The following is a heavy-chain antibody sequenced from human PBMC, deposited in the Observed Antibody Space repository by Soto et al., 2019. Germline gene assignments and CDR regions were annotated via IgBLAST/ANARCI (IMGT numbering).Heavy chain of an antibody. CDR3: ARDQGASYGLYYFDY. Sequence: EVQLLESGGGLVQPGGSLRLSCAASGFTFRSYAMSWVRQAPGKGLEWVSADSASGTGTYYSDSVKGRFTISRDNSKNTLYLQMNSLRAEDTALYYCARDQGASYGLYYFDYWGQGTLVTVSS. D-gene: IGHD5-18*01. CDR2: DSASGTGT. J-gene: IGHJ4*02. CDR1: GFTFRSYA. V-gene: IGHV3-23*01.